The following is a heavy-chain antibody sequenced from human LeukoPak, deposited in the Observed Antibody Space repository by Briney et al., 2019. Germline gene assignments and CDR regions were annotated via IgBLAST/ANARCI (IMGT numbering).Heavy chain of an antibody. CDR1: GFTFSSYG. V-gene: IGHV3-33*01. J-gene: IGHJ6*02. CDR2: IWYDGSNK. Sequence: GGSLRLSWAASGFTFSSYGMHWVRQAPGKGLEWVALIWYDGSNKYYADSVKGRFTISRDNSKNMLYLQLNSLRAEDTAVYYCARVGTVSRVGYYYYGMDVWGQGTTVTVSS. D-gene: IGHD4-17*01. CDR3: ARVGTVSRVGYYYYGMDV.